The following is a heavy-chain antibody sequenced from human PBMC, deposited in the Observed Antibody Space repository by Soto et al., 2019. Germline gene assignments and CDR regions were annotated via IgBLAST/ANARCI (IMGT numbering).Heavy chain of an antibody. CDR3: ARLCDSSGYGFDP. CDR2: MNPNSGNT. CDR1: GYTFTSYD. J-gene: IGHJ5*02. D-gene: IGHD3-22*01. V-gene: IGHV1-8*01. Sequence: ASVTVSCKASGYTFTSYDINWVRQATGQGLEWMGWMNPNSGNTGYAQKFQGRVTMTRNTSISTAYMELSSLRSEDTAVYYCARLCDSSGYGFDPWGQGTLVTVS.